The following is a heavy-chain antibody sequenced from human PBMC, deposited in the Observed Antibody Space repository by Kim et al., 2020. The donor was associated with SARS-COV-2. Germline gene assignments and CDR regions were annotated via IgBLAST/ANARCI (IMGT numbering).Heavy chain of an antibody. CDR1: GGSISSYF. Sequence: SETLSLTCTVSGGSISSYFWNWIRQPPGKRLEWIGYIYKSGDTNSNPSPKSRVTMSIDTSTNQFSLQLSSVTAADSAIYYCARGGLNNRVDPWGPGTPVTVSS. CDR2: IYKSGDT. J-gene: IGHJ5*02. CDR3: ARGGLNNRVDP. D-gene: IGHD2-8*01. V-gene: IGHV4-59*01.